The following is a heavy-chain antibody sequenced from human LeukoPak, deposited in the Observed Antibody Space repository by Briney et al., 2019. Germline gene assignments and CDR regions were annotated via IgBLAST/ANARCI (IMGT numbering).Heavy chain of an antibody. CDR3: ARIRESLGLGAFDI. Sequence: SGGSLRLSCAASGFSFSNYWMCWVRHAPGKGLVCVSRMNRDGSATMYADSVKGRFTISRDNAKNTLYLQMNSLRAEDSALYYCARIRESLGLGAFDIWGQGTMVTVSS. D-gene: IGHD7-27*01. CDR1: GFSFSNYW. CDR2: MNRDGSAT. V-gene: IGHV3-74*03. J-gene: IGHJ3*02.